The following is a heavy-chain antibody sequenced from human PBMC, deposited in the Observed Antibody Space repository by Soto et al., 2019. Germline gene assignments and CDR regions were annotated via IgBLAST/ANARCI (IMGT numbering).Heavy chain of an antibody. CDR1: GGTFSSYA. Sequence: QVQLVQSGAEVKKPGSSVKVSCKASGGTFSSYAISWVRQAPGQGLEWMGGIIPIFGTANYAQKFQGRVTXXADESTSTPYLDLSSLRSEDPAVYYCAIGGDYFLSRSCFDPWGQGTLVTVSS. CDR2: IIPIFGTA. V-gene: IGHV1-69*12. D-gene: IGHD4-17*01. J-gene: IGHJ5*02. CDR3: AIGGDYFLSRSCFDP.